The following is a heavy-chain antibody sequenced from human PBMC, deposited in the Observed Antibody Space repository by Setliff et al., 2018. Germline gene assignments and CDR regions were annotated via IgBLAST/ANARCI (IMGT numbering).Heavy chain of an antibody. CDR3: ARGGLWFGELLWEYYYYGMDV. Sequence: SETLSLTCTVSGGSISSGSYYWSWIRQPAGKGLEWIGRIYTSGSTNYNPSLKSRVTISVDTSKNQFSLKLSSVTAADTAVYYCARGGLWFGELLWEYYYYGMDVWGQGTTVTVSS. CDR1: GGSISSGSYY. V-gene: IGHV4-61*02. CDR2: IYTSGST. D-gene: IGHD3-10*01. J-gene: IGHJ6*02.